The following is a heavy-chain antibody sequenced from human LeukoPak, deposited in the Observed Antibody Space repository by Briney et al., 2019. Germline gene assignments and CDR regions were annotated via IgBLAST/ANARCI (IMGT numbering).Heavy chain of an antibody. V-gene: IGHV3-74*01. CDR3: DRGSSSGWPDYFDY. CDR2: INGDGSST. Sequence: GGSLRLLCAVSGYTLSRNCMQRVRHARGEGVVWVSRINGDGSSTPYADSVTGRFTISRDKAKNTLYLQMNSLRAEDTAVYYCDRGSSSGWPDYFDYWGQGTPVTVSS. D-gene: IGHD6-19*01. CDR1: GYTLSRNC. J-gene: IGHJ4*02.